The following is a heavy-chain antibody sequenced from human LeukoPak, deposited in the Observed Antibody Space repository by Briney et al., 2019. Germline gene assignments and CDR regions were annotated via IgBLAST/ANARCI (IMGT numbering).Heavy chain of an antibody. D-gene: IGHD5-18*01. Sequence: GGSLRLSCAASGFTFSSYSMNCVRQAPGKGLEWVSSISSSSSYIYYADSVKGRFTISRDNAKNSLYLQMNSLRAEDTAVYYCARGVDTAMALDYWGQGTLVTVSS. V-gene: IGHV3-21*01. CDR3: ARGVDTAMALDY. CDR2: ISSSSSYI. J-gene: IGHJ4*02. CDR1: GFTFSSYS.